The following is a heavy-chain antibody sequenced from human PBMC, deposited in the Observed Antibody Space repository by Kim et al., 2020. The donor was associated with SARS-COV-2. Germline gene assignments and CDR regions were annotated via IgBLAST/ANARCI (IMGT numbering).Heavy chain of an antibody. Sequence: ASVKVSCKAYGYTFTNYYIHWVRQAPGQGLEWMGMINGRDGTTRCPQRFQGRFTMTRDTSTGTVYMDLSSLTSEDTAVYSCARGAASGPSFDCWGQGTLVTVSS. V-gene: IGHV1-46*01. J-gene: IGHJ4*02. CDR1: GYTFTNYY. D-gene: IGHD5-12*01. CDR2: INGRDGTT. CDR3: ARGAASGPSFDC.